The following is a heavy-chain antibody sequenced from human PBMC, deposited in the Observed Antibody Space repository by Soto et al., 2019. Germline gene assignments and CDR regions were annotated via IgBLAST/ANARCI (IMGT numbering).Heavy chain of an antibody. J-gene: IGHJ4*02. CDR2: IWYDGSRE. CDR3: ARDYGGYNNYVDF. CDR1: VFTFCRNG. Sequence: PGGSLRLSCAASVFTFCRNGMHWVRQAPGKGLEWVAIIWYDGSREYYADSVKGRFTISRDNSKSTLYLQMNSLRAEDTAVYYCARDYGGYNNYVDFWGQGTLVTVSS. D-gene: IGHD1-1*01. V-gene: IGHV3-33*01.